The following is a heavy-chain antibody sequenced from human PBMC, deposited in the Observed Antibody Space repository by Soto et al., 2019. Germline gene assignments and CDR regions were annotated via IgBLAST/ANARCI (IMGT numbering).Heavy chain of an antibody. D-gene: IGHD6-13*01. CDR3: ARGIAAAGMGFDP. V-gene: IGHV1-24*01. Sequence: GASVKVSCKVSGYTLTELSMHWVRQAPGKGLEWMGGFDPEDGETIYAQKFQGRVTITADESTSTAYMELSSLRSEDTAVYYCARGIAAAGMGFDPWG. J-gene: IGHJ5*02. CDR2: FDPEDGET. CDR1: GYTLTELS.